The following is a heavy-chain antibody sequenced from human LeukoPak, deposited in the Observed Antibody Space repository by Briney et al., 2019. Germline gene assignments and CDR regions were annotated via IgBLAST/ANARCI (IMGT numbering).Heavy chain of an antibody. CDR3: GRGEGSFFYYYLNV. CDR2: IYTSGST. CDR1: GGSISSGSYY. V-gene: IGHV4-61*02. J-gene: IGHJ6*03. D-gene: IGHD3-10*01. Sequence: SETLSLTCTVSGGSISSGSYYWSWIRQPAGKGLEWIGRIYTSGSTNYNPSLKSRVTISVDTSKNQFSLRLSSVAAADTAMYYCGRGEGSFFYYYLNVWGKGTTVTVSS.